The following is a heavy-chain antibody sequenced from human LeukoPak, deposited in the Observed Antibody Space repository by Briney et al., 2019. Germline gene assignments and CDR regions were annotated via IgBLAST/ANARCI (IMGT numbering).Heavy chain of an antibody. CDR2: IDPSGGT. V-gene: IGHV4-4*09. CDR3: ARHWTGAGYYYYIDV. D-gene: IGHD3/OR15-3a*01. J-gene: IGHJ6*03. CDR1: GAALSSYY. Sequence: SETLSLTCTVPGAALSSYYWSWIRQPPGKGLEWIGYIDPSGGTNYNPSLKSRVTISVDTSKNQFSLKLGSVTAADTAVYYWARHWTGAGYYYYIDVWGKGTTVTVSS.